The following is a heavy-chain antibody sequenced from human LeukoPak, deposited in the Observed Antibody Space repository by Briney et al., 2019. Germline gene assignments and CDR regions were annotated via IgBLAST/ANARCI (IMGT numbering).Heavy chain of an antibody. CDR2: IYYSGST. CDR1: GDSMRSGGYY. V-gene: IGHV4-31*03. J-gene: IGHJ3*02. Sequence: SQTLSLTCNVSGDSMRSGGYYWTWIRQHPGKGLEWIGYIYYSGSTYYNPSLKSRISMSVDTSKNQFSVKLTSVTAADTAVYFCARGDGSHSYTKGFDIWGQGTLVTVSS. CDR3: ARGDGSHSYTKGFDI. D-gene: IGHD3-16*01.